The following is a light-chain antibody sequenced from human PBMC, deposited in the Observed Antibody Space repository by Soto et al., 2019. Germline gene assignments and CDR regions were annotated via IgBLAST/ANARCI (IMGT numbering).Light chain of an antibody. CDR2: DVS. J-gene: IGLJ2*01. Sequence: QSALTQPASVSGSPGQSITISRTGSSSDVGVYNYVSWYQQHPGKAPKLIIYDVSNRPSGVSNRFSGSKSGNTASLTISGLQAEDEADYYCSSYTSSSTVVFGGGTKLTVL. CDR3: SSYTSSSTVV. V-gene: IGLV2-14*01. CDR1: SSDVGVYNY.